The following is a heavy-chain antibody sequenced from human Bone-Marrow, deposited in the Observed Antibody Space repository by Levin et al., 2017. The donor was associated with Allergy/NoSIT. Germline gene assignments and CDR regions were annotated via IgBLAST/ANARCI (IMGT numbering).Heavy chain of an antibody. J-gene: IGHJ4*02. Sequence: LSLTCAASGFPFSTSGMHWVRQAPGKGLEWVAVIYYDGTNKYYADSVKGRFTISRDKSKNTLYLQVNSLRAEDTAVYYCARDGSGSYSNVDYWGQGTLVTVSS. CDR3: ARDGSGSYSNVDY. CDR1: GFPFSTSG. CDR2: IYYDGTNK. D-gene: IGHD3-10*01. V-gene: IGHV3-33*01.